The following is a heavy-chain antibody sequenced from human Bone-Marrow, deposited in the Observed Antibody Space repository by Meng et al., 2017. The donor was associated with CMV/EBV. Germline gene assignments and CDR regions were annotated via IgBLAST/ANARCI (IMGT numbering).Heavy chain of an antibody. CDR3: ARASLAEDYGYYYGMDV. J-gene: IGHJ6*01. D-gene: IGHD4-17*01. Sequence: GESLKISCAASGFTFSSYAMHWVRQAPGKGLEWVAVISYYGSNKYYADSVKGRFTISRDNSKNTLYLQMNSLRAEDTAVYYCARASLAEDYGYYYGMDVWGQGTTVTGSS. CDR1: GFTFSSYA. CDR2: ISYYGSNK. V-gene: IGHV3-30*04.